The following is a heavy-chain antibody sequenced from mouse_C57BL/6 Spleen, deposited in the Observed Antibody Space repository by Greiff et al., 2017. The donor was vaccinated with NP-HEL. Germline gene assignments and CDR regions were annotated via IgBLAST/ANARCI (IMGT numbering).Heavy chain of an antibody. CDR3: ARQDSNSVAWFAY. D-gene: IGHD2-5*01. V-gene: IGHV5-6*01. CDR1: GFTFSSYG. Sequence: EVKLQESGGDLVKPGGSLKLSCAASGFTFSSYGMSWVRQTPDKRLEWVATISSGGSYTYYPDSVKGRFTISRDNAKNTLYLQMSSLKSEDTARYYCARQDSNSVAWFAYWGQGTLVTVSA. CDR2: ISSGGSYT. J-gene: IGHJ3*01.